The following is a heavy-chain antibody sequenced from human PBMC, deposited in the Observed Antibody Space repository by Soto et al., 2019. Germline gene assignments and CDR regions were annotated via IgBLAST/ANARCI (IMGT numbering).Heavy chain of an antibody. CDR3: AKGLGNAKEV. J-gene: IGHJ6*02. V-gene: IGHV3-23*01. Sequence: EVQLLESGGCLVQPGGSLRLSCSASGFTFVSYGMSWVRQAPGRGLERVSGLTASGLNTYYTDSVKGQFTISRDNSRNTVYLQMSGLRVEDTAVFHCAKGLGNAKEVWGQGTTLTVSS. D-gene: IGHD2-8*01. CDR2: LTASGLNT. CDR1: GFTFVSYG.